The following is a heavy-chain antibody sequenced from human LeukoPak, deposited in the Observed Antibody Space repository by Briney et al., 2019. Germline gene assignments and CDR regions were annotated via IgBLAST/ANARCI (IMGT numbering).Heavy chain of an antibody. D-gene: IGHD6-19*01. V-gene: IGHV3-21*01. CDR2: ISSSSSYI. CDR3: ARDRIAVAGPEDAFDI. J-gene: IGHJ3*02. Sequence: GGSLRLSCAASGFTFSSYSMNWVRQAPGKGLEWVSSISSSSSYIYYADPVKGRFTISRDNAKNSLYLQMNSLRAEDTAVYYCARDRIAVAGPEDAFDIWGQGTMVTVSS. CDR1: GFTFSSYS.